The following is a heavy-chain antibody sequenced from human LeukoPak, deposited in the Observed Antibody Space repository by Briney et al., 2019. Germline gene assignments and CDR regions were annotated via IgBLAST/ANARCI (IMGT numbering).Heavy chain of an antibody. CDR3: ARFPRGWHPDY. J-gene: IGHJ4*02. CDR2: MNPNTNDT. V-gene: IGHV1-8*01. CDR1: GYTFTSYD. Sequence: VASVKVSYKASGYTFTSYDINWVRQATGQGLEWMGWMNPNTNDTAYAQKFQGRVTMTRNTSISTAYMELSSLRSEDTAVYYCARFPRGWHPDYWGQGTLVTVSS. D-gene: IGHD6-19*01.